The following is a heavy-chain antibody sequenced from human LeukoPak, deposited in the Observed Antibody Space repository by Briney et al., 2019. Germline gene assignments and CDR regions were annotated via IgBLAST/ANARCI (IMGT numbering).Heavy chain of an antibody. Sequence: PSETPSLTCTVSGGSISSYYWSWIRQPPGRGRGWIGYIYYSGSTNYNPSLKSRVTISVDTSKNQSSLKLSSVTAADTAVYYCARSMAAAGSRRHYYYYMDVWGKGTAVTVSS. CDR3: ARSMAAAGSRRHYYYYMDV. J-gene: IGHJ6*03. D-gene: IGHD6-13*01. CDR1: GGSISSYY. CDR2: IYYSGST. V-gene: IGHV4-59*01.